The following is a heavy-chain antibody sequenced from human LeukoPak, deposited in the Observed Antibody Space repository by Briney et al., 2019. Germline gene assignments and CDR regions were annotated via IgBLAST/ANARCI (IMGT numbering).Heavy chain of an antibody. CDR2: IYPGDSDT. Sequence: GESLKISCKGSGYSFTTYWIAWVRQMPGKGLEWMGIIYPGDSDTRYSPSFQGQVTISADKSISTAYLQWSSLKASDTAMYYCASPQSGGSSHDVFDIGGKGTMVTVSP. V-gene: IGHV5-51*01. D-gene: IGHD3-16*01. CDR1: GYSFTTYW. J-gene: IGHJ3*02. CDR3: ASPQSGGSSHDVFDI.